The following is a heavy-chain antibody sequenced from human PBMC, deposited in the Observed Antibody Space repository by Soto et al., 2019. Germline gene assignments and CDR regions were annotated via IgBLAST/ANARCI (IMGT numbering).Heavy chain of an antibody. J-gene: IGHJ2*01. CDR2: IGGSGSTT. CDR3: AKDRPYNCDGCGYSAEYFDL. V-gene: IGHV3-23*01. Sequence: EVQLLESGGGLVQPGGSLRLSCAASGFTFRSYAMSWVRQAPGKGLEWVSAIGGSGSTTYYAGSVKGRFTISRDNSKTTLYLQMNSRSVEDTGTYYCAKDRPYNCDGCGYSAEYFDLWGRGTLVTVSS. D-gene: IGHD3-22*01. CDR1: GFTFRSYA.